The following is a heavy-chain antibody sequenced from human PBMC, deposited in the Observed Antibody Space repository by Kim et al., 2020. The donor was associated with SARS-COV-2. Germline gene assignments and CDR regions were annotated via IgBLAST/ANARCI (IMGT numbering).Heavy chain of an antibody. J-gene: IGHJ3*02. V-gene: IGHV3-30*18. CDR1: GFTFSSYG. Sequence: GGSLRLSCAASGFTFSSYGMHWVRQAPGKGLEWVAVISYDGSNKYYADSVKGRFTISRDNSKNTLYLQMNSLRAEDTAVYYCAKEAGETDAFDIWGQGTMVTVSS. CDR2: ISYDGSNK. CDR3: AKEAGETDAFDI. D-gene: IGHD6-13*01.